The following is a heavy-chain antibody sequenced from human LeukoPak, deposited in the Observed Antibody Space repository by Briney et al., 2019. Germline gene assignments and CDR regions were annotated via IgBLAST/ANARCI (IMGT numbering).Heavy chain of an antibody. Sequence: SETLSLTCTVSGGSITTTNYYWAWIRQPPGKGLEWIGYVFHSGSTNYNPSLKSRVTISVDTSKNQFSLKLTSVTAADTAVYYCARDSSGYYRIDYWGQGTLVTVSS. CDR1: GGSITTTNYY. V-gene: IGHV4-61*05. CDR2: VFHSGST. J-gene: IGHJ4*02. CDR3: ARDSSGYYRIDY. D-gene: IGHD3-22*01.